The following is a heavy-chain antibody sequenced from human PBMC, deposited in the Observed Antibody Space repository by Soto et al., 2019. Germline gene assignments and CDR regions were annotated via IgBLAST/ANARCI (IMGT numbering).Heavy chain of an antibody. CDR3: ARAWEGSSSFDS. CDR2: IIPILGIA. D-gene: IGHD1-26*01. V-gene: IGHV1-69*04. J-gene: IGHJ4*02. Sequence: ASVKVSCKASGGTFSSYAISWVRQAPGQGLEGMGRIIPILGIANYAQKFQGRVTITADKSTSTAYMELSSLRSENTAVYSCARAWEGSSSFDSWGQGTLVPASP. CDR1: GGTFSSYA.